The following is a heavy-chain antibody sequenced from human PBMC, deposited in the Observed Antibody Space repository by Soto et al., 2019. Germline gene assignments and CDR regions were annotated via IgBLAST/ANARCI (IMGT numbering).Heavy chain of an antibody. CDR1: GFTFSSYG. V-gene: IGHV3-30*18. CDR2: ISYDGSNK. CDR3: SKDFWDRCGGPRRWFDP. Sequence: GGSLRLSCAASGFTFSSYGMHWVRQAPGKGLEWVAVISYDGSNKYYEDSVKGRFTISRATSKNTQYLQMNNLRAEDTAVNYCSKDFWDRCGGPRRWFDPWGKGTLVTVST. D-gene: IGHD2-21*01. J-gene: IGHJ5*02.